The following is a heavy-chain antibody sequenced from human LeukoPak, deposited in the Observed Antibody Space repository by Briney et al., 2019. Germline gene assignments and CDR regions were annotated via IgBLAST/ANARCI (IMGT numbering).Heavy chain of an antibody. V-gene: IGHV4-4*07. Sequence: PSETLSLTCTVSGGSISSYYWSWIRQPAGKGLEWIGRIYTSGSTNYNPSLKSRVTMSVDTSKNQFSLKLSSVTAADTAVYYCARGVNRGDYYYYMDVWGKGTTVTVSS. D-gene: IGHD1-14*01. CDR3: ARGVNRGDYYYYMDV. CDR2: IYTSGST. CDR1: GGSISSYY. J-gene: IGHJ6*03.